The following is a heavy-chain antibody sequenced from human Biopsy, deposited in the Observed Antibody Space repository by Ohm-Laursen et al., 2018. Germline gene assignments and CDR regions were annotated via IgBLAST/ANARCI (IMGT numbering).Heavy chain of an antibody. V-gene: IGHV1-8*01. CDR1: GYTFTSYD. J-gene: IGHJ5*02. Sequence: ASVKVSCKASGYTFTSYDITWVRQASGQGPEWIGWLDPVSGNSNFGQKFRGRVTVTSDTPISTAYMELSGLTSDDTATYYCGRAVRNQLLTDPWGQGALVTVSS. D-gene: IGHD1-7*01. CDR2: LDPVSGNS. CDR3: GRAVRNQLLTDP.